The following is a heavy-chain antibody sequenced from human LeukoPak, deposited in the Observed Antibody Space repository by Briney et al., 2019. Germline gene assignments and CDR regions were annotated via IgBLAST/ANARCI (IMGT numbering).Heavy chain of an antibody. CDR3: ARELNYYGSGSYYGEGAFDI. CDR2: IIPIFGIA. V-gene: IGHV1-69*04. Sequence: GASVKVSCKASGGTFSSYAISWVRQAPGQGLEWMGRIIPIFGIANYAQKFQGRVTITADKSTSTAYMELSSLRSEDTAVYYCARELNYYGSGSYYGEGAFDIWGQGTMVTVSS. J-gene: IGHJ3*02. CDR1: GGTFSSYA. D-gene: IGHD3-10*01.